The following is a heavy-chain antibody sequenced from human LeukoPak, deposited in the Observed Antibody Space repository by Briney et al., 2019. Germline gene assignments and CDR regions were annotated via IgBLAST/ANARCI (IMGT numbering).Heavy chain of an antibody. Sequence: PGGSLRLSCAASGFTFSDYWMNWVRQAPGKGLEWVANIRQDGSEKYYVDSVKGRFTISIDNAKNSLYLQMNSLRAEDTAVYYCARDGSSGLSRPLGYWGQGTLVTVSS. V-gene: IGHV3-7*01. CDR2: IRQDGSEK. J-gene: IGHJ4*02. D-gene: IGHD6-19*01. CDR1: GFTFSDYW. CDR3: ARDGSSGLSRPLGY.